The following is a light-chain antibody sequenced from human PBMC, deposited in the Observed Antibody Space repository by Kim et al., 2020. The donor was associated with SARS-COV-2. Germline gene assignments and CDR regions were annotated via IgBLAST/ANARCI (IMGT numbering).Light chain of an antibody. V-gene: IGKV3-20*01. CDR1: QSVSSSY. CDR3: QQYCSSRT. Sequence: EIVLTQSPGTLSLSPGERATLSCRASQSVSSSYLAWYQQKPGQAPRLLIYGASSRATGIPDRFSGSGSGTDFTLTISRLEPEDFAVYYCQQYCSSRTFGQGTKVDIK. CDR2: GAS. J-gene: IGKJ1*01.